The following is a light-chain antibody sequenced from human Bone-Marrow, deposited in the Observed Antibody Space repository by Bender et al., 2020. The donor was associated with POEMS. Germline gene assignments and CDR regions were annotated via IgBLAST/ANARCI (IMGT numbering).Light chain of an antibody. V-gene: IGLV2-14*01. Sequence: QSALTQPASVSGSPGQSITISCAGTSSDIGAYNFVSWFQQHPGKAPKLLIFESSHRPSGFSNRFSGSKSGSTASLTISGLQADDEVDYYCSSYTISTTYVFGSGTAVTVL. CDR1: SSDIGAYNF. CDR2: ESS. CDR3: SSYTISTTYV. J-gene: IGLJ1*01.